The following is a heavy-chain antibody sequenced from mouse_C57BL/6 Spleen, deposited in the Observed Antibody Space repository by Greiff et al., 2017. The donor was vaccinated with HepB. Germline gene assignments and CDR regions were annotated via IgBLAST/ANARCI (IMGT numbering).Heavy chain of an antibody. CDR3: ARWGDYGSFDY. CDR1: GYTFTSYW. V-gene: IGHV1-64*01. Sequence: VQLQQPGAELVKPGASVKLSCKASGYTFTSYWMHWVKQRPGQGLEWIGMIHPNSGSTNYNEKFKSKATLTVDKSSSTAYMQLSSLTSEDSAVYYCARWGDYGSFDYWGQGTTLTVSS. J-gene: IGHJ2*01. CDR2: IHPNSGST. D-gene: IGHD1-1*01.